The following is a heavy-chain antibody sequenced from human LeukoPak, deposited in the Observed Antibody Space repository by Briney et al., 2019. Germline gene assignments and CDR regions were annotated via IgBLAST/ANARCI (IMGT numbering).Heavy chain of an antibody. V-gene: IGHV3-30*18. D-gene: IGHD5-18*01. CDR1: GFTFSSYG. CDR2: ISYDGSNK. Sequence: GGSLRLSCAASGFTFSSYGMHWVRQAPGKGLEWVAVISYDGSNKYYADSVKGRFTISRDNSKNTLYLQMNSLRAEDTAVYYCAKGPHTAMGKPPYYYYMDVWGKGTTVTVSS. J-gene: IGHJ6*03. CDR3: AKGPHTAMGKPPYYYYMDV.